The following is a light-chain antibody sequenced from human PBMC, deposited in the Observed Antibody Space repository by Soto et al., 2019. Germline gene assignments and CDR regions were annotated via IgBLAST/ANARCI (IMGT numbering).Light chain of an antibody. CDR2: EVS. CDR3: CSYAGSSTFSFYV. CDR1: SSDVGSYNL. Sequence: QSVLTQPASVSGSPGQSITISCTGTSSDVGSYNLVSWYQQHPGKAPKLMIYEVSKRPSGVSNRFSGSKSGNTASLTISGLQAEDEADYDCCSYAGSSTFSFYVFGTGTKVTVL. V-gene: IGLV2-23*02. J-gene: IGLJ1*01.